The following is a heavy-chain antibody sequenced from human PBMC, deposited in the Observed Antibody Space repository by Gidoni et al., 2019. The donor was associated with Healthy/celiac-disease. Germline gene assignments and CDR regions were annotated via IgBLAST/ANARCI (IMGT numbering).Heavy chain of an antibody. Sequence: EVQLVESGGGVVRPGGSLRLSCAASGFTFGDYGMSWVRQAPGKGLEWVSGINWNGGSTGYADSVKGRFTISRDNAKNSLYLQMNSLRAEDTALYYCARGRWFGELFPMESGDYWGQGTLVTVSS. J-gene: IGHJ4*02. V-gene: IGHV3-20*04. CDR2: INWNGGST. D-gene: IGHD3-10*01. CDR3: ARGRWFGELFPMESGDY. CDR1: GFTFGDYG.